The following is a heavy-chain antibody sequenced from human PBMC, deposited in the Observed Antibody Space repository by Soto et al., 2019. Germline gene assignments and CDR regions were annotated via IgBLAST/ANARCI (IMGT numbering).Heavy chain of an antibody. CDR1: GFIFSTYV. D-gene: IGHD3-16*01. CDR3: AKGINI. CDR2: ISGSGGST. J-gene: IGHJ3*02. Sequence: EVQVLESGGGLVQRGGSLRLSCATSGFIFSTYVMRWVRQAPGKGLECVSAISGSGGSTYYADSVKCRLTISRDNSKKTLYLEMNSLRGEDTAIYYCAKGINIWGQGTMVTVSS. V-gene: IGHV3-23*01.